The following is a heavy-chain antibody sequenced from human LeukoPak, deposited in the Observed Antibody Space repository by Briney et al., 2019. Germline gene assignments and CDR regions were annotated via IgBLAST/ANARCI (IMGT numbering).Heavy chain of an antibody. CDR3: ARVAAAGTSYYFDY. J-gene: IGHJ4*02. Sequence: SETLSLTCAVSGGSISSSDWWSWVRQPPGKGLEWIGEIYHSGSTNYNPSLKSRVTISVDKSKNQFSLKLSSVTAADTAVYYCARVAAAGTSYYFDYWGQGTLVTVSS. CDR1: GGSISSSDW. CDR2: IYHSGST. V-gene: IGHV4-4*02. D-gene: IGHD6-13*01.